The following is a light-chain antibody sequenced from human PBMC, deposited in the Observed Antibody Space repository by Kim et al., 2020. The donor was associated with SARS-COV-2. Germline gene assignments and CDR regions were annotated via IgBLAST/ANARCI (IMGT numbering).Light chain of an antibody. CDR2: DVT. V-gene: IGLV2-14*03. CDR1: SSDVGGQTY. J-gene: IGLJ3*02. Sequence: QSALTQPASVSGSPGQSISISCTGTSSDVGGQTYVSWYQQHPGNAPKLMIHDVTQRPSGVSVRFSGSKSGNTASLTISGLQAEDEADYYCSSFTSSSTWVFGGGTKVTVL. CDR3: SSFTSSSTWV.